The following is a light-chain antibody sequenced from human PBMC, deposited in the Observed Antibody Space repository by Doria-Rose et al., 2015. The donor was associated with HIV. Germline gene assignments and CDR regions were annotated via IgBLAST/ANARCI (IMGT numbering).Light chain of an antibody. J-gene: IGKJ1*01. CDR2: EGP. Sequence: DIVMTQTPGTLSLSPGERATLSCRASQSFSSTYLAWYQQKPGQAPSLIIYEGPTRATGIPDRFGASGSGTDFTLTSNRLEPEDFALYYCRQYGTSWTFGQGPKVEI. CDR3: RQYGTSWT. CDR1: QSFSSTY. V-gene: IGKV3-20*01.